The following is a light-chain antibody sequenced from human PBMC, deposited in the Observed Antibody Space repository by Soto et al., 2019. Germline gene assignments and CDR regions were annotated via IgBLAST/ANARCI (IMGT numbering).Light chain of an antibody. CDR1: QSVSRS. CDR3: QQYGSSPGT. Sequence: EIVLTQSPGTLSLSPGERATLSCRASQSVSRSLAWYPQKRGQAPRLLISGASSRATGIPDRFSGSGSGTDFTLTISRLEPEDFAVYYWQQYGSSPGTFGGGTKVEIK. J-gene: IGKJ4*01. V-gene: IGKV3-20*01. CDR2: GAS.